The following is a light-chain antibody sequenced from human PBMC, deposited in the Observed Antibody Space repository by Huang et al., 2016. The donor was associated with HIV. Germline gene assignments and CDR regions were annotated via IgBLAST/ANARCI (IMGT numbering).Light chain of an antibody. CDR2: WAS. V-gene: IGKV4-1*01. CDR1: QSVLHNSNNKNY. Sequence: DIVMTQSPDSLAVSLGERATINCKSSQSVLHNSNNKNYITWYQQKPGQPPKLLIYWASTREAGVPDRVSGGGSGTDVTLTISSLQAEDVAVYYCQQYYTTPLTFGPGTKVYIK. J-gene: IGKJ3*01. CDR3: QQYYTTPLT.